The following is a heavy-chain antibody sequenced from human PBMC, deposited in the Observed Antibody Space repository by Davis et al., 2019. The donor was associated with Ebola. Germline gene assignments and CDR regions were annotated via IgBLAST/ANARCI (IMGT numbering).Heavy chain of an antibody. J-gene: IGHJ6*02. CDR1: GYTFTGYY. V-gene: IGHV1-2*04. CDR3: ARYRAVAGTQYYGMDV. D-gene: IGHD6-19*01. CDR2: INPNSGGT. Sequence: AASVKVSCKASGYTFTGYYMHWVRQAPGQGLEWMGWINPNSGGTNYAQKFQGWVTMTRDTSISTAYMELSRLRSDDTAVYYCARYRAVAGTQYYGMDVWGQGTTVTVSS.